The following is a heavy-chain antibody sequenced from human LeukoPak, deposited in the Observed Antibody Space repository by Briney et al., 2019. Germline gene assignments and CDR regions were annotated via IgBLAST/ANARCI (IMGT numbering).Heavy chain of an antibody. D-gene: IGHD6-13*01. CDR1: GYTFTNYW. CDR2: IYPDDSDT. Sequence: GESLKISCEASGYTFTNYWIAWVRQMPGKGLEWMGIIYPDDSDTKYSPSFQGQVTISADKSISTAYLQWSSLKAADTAMYYCARLPAGQQLVWGDYWGQGTLVTVSS. CDR3: ARLPAGQQLVWGDY. J-gene: IGHJ4*02. V-gene: IGHV5-51*01.